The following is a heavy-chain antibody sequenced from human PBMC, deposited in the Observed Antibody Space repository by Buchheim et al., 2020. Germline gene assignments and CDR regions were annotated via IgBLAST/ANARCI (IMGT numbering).Heavy chain of an antibody. Sequence: EVQLVESGGGLVQPGGSLRLSCAASGFTFSSYEMNWVRQAPGKGLECISYISSSGSTIYYADSVKGRFTLSRDNAKNSLYLQMNSLRAEDTAVYYCARLAYHYDSSGFDYWGQGTL. D-gene: IGHD3-22*01. J-gene: IGHJ4*02. CDR1: GFTFSSYE. V-gene: IGHV3-48*03. CDR3: ARLAYHYDSSGFDY. CDR2: ISSSGSTI.